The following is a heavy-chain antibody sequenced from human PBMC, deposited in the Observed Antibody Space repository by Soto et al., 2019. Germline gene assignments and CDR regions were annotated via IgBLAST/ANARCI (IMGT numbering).Heavy chain of an antibody. J-gene: IGHJ6*02. CDR1: GFTFSSYA. CDR3: AKVAGVYCSGGSCYHYYGMDV. D-gene: IGHD2-15*01. V-gene: IGHV3-23*01. CDR2: ISGSGGST. Sequence: GGSLRLSCAASGFTFSSYAMSWVRQAPGKGLEWVSAISGSGGSTYYADSVKGRFTISRDNSKNTLYLQMNSLRAEDTAVYYCAKVAGVYCSGGSCYHYYGMDVWGQWTTVTVSS.